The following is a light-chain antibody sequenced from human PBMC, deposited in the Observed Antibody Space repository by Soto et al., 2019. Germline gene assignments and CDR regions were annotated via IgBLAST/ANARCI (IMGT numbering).Light chain of an antibody. Sequence: IVLTQSPGTLSLSPGERATLSCRASQSVSSSFLAWYQQKPGQAPRLLIYGASSRATAIPGRFSGSGSGTEFTLTIRRLEPEDSAVYYCEKYGSSPRTFGQGNQVQIK. J-gene: IGKJ1*01. V-gene: IGKV3-20*01. CDR2: GAS. CDR3: EKYGSSPRT. CDR1: QSVSSSF.